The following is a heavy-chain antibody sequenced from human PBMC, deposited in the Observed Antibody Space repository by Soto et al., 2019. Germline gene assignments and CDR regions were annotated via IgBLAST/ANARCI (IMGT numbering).Heavy chain of an antibody. CDR2: IKYSGTT. CDR1: GGSISSSRCH. D-gene: IGHD3-22*01. CDR3: ARVRDSSAYFLSSDC. V-gene: IGHV4-39*07. Sequence: PSETLSLTCTVSGGSISSSRCHWGWIRQPPGKGLEWIASIKYSGTTFYNPSLESRVTISVDTSKKQFSLKLTSVTAADTAVYYCARVRDSSAYFLSSDCWGQGTLVTVSS. J-gene: IGHJ4*02.